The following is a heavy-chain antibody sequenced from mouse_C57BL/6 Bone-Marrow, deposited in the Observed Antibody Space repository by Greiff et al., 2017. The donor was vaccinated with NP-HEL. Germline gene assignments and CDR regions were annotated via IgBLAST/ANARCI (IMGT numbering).Heavy chain of an antibody. CDR1: GYTFTDYN. Sequence: VQLQQSGPELVKPGASVKMSCKASGYTFTDYNMHWVKQSHGTSLEWIGYINPNNGGTSYNQQFKGKATLTVNKSSSQAYMELRSLSSGDSAVYYCAGGAESYWGQGTPVTVSA. D-gene: IGHD3-3*01. V-gene: IGHV1-22*01. J-gene: IGHJ3*01. CDR3: AGGAESY. CDR2: INPNNGGT.